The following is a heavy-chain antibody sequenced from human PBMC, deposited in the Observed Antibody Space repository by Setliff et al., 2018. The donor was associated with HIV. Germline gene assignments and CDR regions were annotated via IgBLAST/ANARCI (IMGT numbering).Heavy chain of an antibody. D-gene: IGHD3-3*01. Sequence: ASVKVSCKSSGYTFTKYGITWVRQAPGQGLEWMGWISANNGSSYFAQKLQDGVTMTSDTSTSTAYMELRSLRSDDTAVYYCARVRERVTIFGVVRDFDSWGQGTLVTVSS. CDR3: ARVRERVTIFGVVRDFDS. CDR2: ISANNGSS. J-gene: IGHJ4*02. CDR1: GYTFTKYG. V-gene: IGHV1-18*01.